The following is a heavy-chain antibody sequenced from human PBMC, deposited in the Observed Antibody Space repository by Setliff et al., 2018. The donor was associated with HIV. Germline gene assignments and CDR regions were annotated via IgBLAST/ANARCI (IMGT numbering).Heavy chain of an antibody. CDR2: FDPEDDET. D-gene: IGHD3-9*01. V-gene: IGHV1-24*01. CDR3: ATSGFYDILTGPTPGVFDI. Sequence: ASVKVSCKVSGYSLTELSIHWVRQAPGEGLEWMEGFDPEDDETVYAEKFQGRVTMTEDTSTDTAYMALSSLRSEDTAMYYCATSGFYDILTGPTPGVFDIWGQGTMVTVSS. J-gene: IGHJ3*02. CDR1: GYSLTELS.